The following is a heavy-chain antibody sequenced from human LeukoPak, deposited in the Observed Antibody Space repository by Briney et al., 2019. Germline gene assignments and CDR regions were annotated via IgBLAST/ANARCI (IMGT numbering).Heavy chain of an antibody. CDR1: GFTFSSYA. D-gene: IGHD3-10*01. V-gene: IGHV3-23*01. J-gene: IGHJ4*02. CDR2: ISGSGGST. Sequence: GGSLRLSCAASGFTFSSYAMSWVRQAPGKGLEWVSAISGSGGSTYYADSVKGRFTISRDNSKKTLYLQMNSLRAEDTAVYYCASHYGSGSYSLRYFDYWGQGTLVTVSS. CDR3: ASHYGSGSYSLRYFDY.